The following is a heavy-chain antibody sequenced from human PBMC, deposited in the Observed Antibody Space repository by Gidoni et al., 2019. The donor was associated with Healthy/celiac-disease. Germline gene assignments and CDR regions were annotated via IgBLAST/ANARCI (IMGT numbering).Heavy chain of an antibody. V-gene: IGHV3-74*01. CDR2: INSDGSST. CDR3: ARDGGDGYNSDY. D-gene: IGHD5-12*01. CDR1: GCTFSSYW. Sequence: EVQLVESGGGLVQPGGSLRLSCAASGCTFSSYWMHWVRQAPGKGLVWVSRINSDGSSTSYADFVKGRFTISRDNAKNTLYLQMNSLRAEDTAVYYCARDGGDGYNSDYWGQGTLVTVSS. J-gene: IGHJ4*02.